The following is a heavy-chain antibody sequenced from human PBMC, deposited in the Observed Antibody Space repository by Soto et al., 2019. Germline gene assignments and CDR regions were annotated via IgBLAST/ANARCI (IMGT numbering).Heavy chain of an antibody. J-gene: IGHJ4*02. D-gene: IGHD1-7*01. CDR2: ISYDGSNK. V-gene: IGHV3-30-3*01. Sequence: QVQLVESGGGVVQPGRSLRLSCAASGFTFSTYTMHWVRQAPGKGLEWVAVISYDGSNKYYADSVKGRFTISRDNSKNTLYLQMNSLRAEDTAVYFCAREELTHYSFDYWGQGTLVTVSS. CDR1: GFTFSTYT. CDR3: AREELTHYSFDY.